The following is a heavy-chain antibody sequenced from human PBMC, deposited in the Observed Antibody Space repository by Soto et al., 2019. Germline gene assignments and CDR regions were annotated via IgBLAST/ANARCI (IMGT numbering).Heavy chain of an antibody. D-gene: IGHD6-13*01. CDR1: GGTFSSYR. V-gene: IGHV1-69*13. CDR2: IVPIRRTA. J-gene: IGHJ4*02. CDR3: VRDSGAKLSSS. Sequence: SVKVSCKASGGTFSSYRINWVRQAPGQGLEWVGGIVPIRRTADYAQTFQGRVSIPADESARTSYMELRSLRSQDTAVYYCVRDSGAKLSSSWGQGTLVTVSS.